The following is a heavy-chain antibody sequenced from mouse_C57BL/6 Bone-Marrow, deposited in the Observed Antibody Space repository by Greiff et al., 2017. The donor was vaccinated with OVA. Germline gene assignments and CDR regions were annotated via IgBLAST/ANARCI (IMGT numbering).Heavy chain of an antibody. Sequence: QVQLKQPGAELVKPGASVKLSCKASGYTFTSYWMQWVKQRPGQGLEWIGEIDPSDSYTNYNQKFKGKATLTVDTSSSTAYMQLSSLTSEDSAVYYCARALITTVEGYFDVWGTGTTVTVSS. CDR1: GYTFTSYW. V-gene: IGHV1-50*01. CDR2: IDPSDSYT. D-gene: IGHD1-1*01. CDR3: ARALITTVEGYFDV. J-gene: IGHJ1*03.